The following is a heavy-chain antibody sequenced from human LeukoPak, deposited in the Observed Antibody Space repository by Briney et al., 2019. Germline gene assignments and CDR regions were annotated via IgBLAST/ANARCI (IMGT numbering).Heavy chain of an antibody. V-gene: IGHV4-34*01. D-gene: IGHD5-12*01. Sequence: SETLSLTCAVYGGSFSGYYWGWIRQPPGKGLEWIGSIYYSGSTYYNPSLKSRVTISVDTSKNQFSLKLSSVTAADTAVYYCARHPRRLVATIRTPQAFDPWGQGTLVTVSS. CDR2: IYYSGST. CDR1: GGSFSGYY. J-gene: IGHJ5*02. CDR3: ARHPRRLVATIRTPQAFDP.